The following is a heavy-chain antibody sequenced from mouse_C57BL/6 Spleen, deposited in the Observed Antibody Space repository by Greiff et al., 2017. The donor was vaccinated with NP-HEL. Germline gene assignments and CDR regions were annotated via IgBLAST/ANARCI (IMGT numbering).Heavy chain of an antibody. Sequence: EVKVVESEGGLVQPGSSMKLSCTASGFTFSDYYMAWVRQVPEKGLEWVANINYDGSSTYYLDSLKSRFIISRDNAKNILYLQMSSLKSEDTATYYCARDEGYDGYGDFDVWGTGTTVTVSS. CDR1: GFTFSDYY. D-gene: IGHD2-3*01. CDR2: INYDGSST. J-gene: IGHJ1*03. CDR3: ARDEGYDGYGDFDV. V-gene: IGHV5-16*01.